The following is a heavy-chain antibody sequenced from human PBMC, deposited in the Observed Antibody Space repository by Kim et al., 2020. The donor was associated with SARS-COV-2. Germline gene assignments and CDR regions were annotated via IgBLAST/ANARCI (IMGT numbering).Heavy chain of an antibody. V-gene: IGHV3-11*01. J-gene: IGHJ5*01. CDR3: ITRAFNHDLES. D-gene: IGHD1-20*01. CDR2: INSAGSTF. CDR1: GFTFSDNH. Sequence: GGSLRLSCAASGFTFSDNHMTWVRQAPGKGLEWVAYINSAGSTFYDAASVNGCTNFTSSCAKKSLFLLINRLTDDETMDYYAITRAFNHDLESWVHGT.